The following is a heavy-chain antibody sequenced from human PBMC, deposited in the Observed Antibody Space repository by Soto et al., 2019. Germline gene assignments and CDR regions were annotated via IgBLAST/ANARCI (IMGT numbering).Heavy chain of an antibody. Sequence: QVQLQQWGAGLLKPSETLSLNCAVNGGSLSGYYWSWIRQPPGKGLEWIGEIKDGGYTNYSPSLKGGATLSSDTSNNQFSLRLNSVTAADTGVYYCARGQEGVVATHWDQGALVTVSS. V-gene: IGHV4-34*01. CDR2: IKDGGYT. CDR3: ARGQEGVVATH. D-gene: IGHD5-12*01. CDR1: GGSLSGYY. J-gene: IGHJ4*02.